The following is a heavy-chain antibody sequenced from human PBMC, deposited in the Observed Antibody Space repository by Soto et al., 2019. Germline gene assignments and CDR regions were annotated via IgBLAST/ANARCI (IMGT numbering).Heavy chain of an antibody. V-gene: IGHV1-18*01. D-gene: IGHD3-10*01. Sequence: QVHLVQSGAEVKKPGASVKVSCKGSGYAFTTYGITWVRQAPGQGLEWMGWISAHNGNTNYAQKRQGRVTVTRDTSTSTAYMELRSLRSDDTAVYYCARGRDGEYWGQGALVTVSS. J-gene: IGHJ4*02. CDR1: GYAFTTYG. CDR3: ARGRDGEY. CDR2: ISAHNGNT.